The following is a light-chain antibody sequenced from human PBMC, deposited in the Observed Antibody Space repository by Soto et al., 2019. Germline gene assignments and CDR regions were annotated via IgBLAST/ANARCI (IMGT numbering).Light chain of an antibody. CDR2: EVN. CDR1: SGDVGGYNY. J-gene: IGLJ1*01. V-gene: IGLV2-8*01. Sequence: QSALTQPPSASGSPGQSVTISCTGTSGDVGGYNYVSWYQQHPGEAPKLIIYEVNKRPSGVPDRFSGSKSGNTASLTVSGLQAEDEADYYCSSYAGSNRVFGTGTQLTVL. CDR3: SSYAGSNRV.